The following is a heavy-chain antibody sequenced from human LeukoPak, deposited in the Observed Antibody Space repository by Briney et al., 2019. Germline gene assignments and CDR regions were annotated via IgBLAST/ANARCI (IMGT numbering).Heavy chain of an antibody. D-gene: IGHD2/OR15-2a*01. CDR3: AREGYYSYLDY. CDR1: GFTFSSYW. Sequence: GGSLRLSCAASGFTFSSYWMHWVRQAPGKGLVWVSRINSDGSSTSYADSVKGRFTISRDNAKNTLYLQMNSLRAEDTAVYYCAREGYYSYLDYWDQGTLVTVSS. J-gene: IGHJ4*02. V-gene: IGHV3-74*01. CDR2: INSDGSST.